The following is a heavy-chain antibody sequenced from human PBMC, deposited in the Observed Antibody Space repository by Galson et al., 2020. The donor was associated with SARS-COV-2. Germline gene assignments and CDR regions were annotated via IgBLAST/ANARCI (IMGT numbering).Heavy chain of an antibody. CDR3: ARRLIYDILTAHMGYYYYGMDV. CDR1: GGSISSSSYY. D-gene: IGHD3-9*01. J-gene: IGHJ6*02. V-gene: IGHV4-39*01. Sequence: SETLSLTCTVSGGSISSSSYYWGWIRQPPGKGLEWIGSIYYSGSTYYNPSLKSRVTISVDTSKNQFSLKLSSVTAADTAVYYCARRLIYDILTAHMGYYYYGMDVWGQGTTVTVSS. CDR2: IYYSGST.